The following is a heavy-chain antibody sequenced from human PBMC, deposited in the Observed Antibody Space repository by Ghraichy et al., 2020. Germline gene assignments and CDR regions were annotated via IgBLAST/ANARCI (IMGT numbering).Heavy chain of an antibody. D-gene: IGHD6-13*01. J-gene: IGHJ4*02. V-gene: IGHV4-34*01. CDR2: INHSGST. CDR1: GGSFSGYY. Sequence: SETLSLTCAVYGGSFSGYYWSWIRQPPGKGLEWIGEINHSGSTNYNPSLKSRVTISVDTSKNQFSLKLSSVTAADTAVYYCARGTYQGYSSSRSTPFDYWGQGTLVTVSS. CDR3: ARGTYQGYSSSRSTPFDY.